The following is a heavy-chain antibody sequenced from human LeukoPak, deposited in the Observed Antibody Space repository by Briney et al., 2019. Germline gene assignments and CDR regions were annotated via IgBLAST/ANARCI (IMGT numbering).Heavy chain of an antibody. J-gene: IGHJ5*02. V-gene: IGHV1-46*01. Sequence: ASVKVSCKASGYTFTSYYMHWVRQAPGQGLEWMGIINPSGGSTSYAQKFQGRVTMTRDTSTSTVYMELSSLRSENTAVYYCASCSGGSCYSENWLDTWGPGTLVTVSS. D-gene: IGHD2-15*01. CDR3: ASCSGGSCYSENWLDT. CDR1: GYTFTSYY. CDR2: INPSGGST.